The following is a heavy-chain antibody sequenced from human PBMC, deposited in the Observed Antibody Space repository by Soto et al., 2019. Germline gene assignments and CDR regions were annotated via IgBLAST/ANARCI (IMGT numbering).Heavy chain of an antibody. CDR1: GYTFTGYY. CDR2: INPNSGGT. V-gene: IGHV1-2*04. J-gene: IGHJ6*02. D-gene: IGHD1-26*01. CDR3: ARGGELPLYYYYGMDV. Sequence: VASVKVSCKASGYTFTGYYMHWVRQAPGQGLEWMGWINPNSGGTNYAQKFQGWVTMTRDTSISTAYMELSRLRSDDTAVYYCARGGELPLYYYYGMDVWGQGXTVTVSS.